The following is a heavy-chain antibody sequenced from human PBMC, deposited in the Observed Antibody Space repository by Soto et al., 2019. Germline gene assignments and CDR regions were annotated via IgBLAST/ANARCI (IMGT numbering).Heavy chain of an antibody. Sequence: SETLSLTCAVYGGSFSGYYWSWIRQPPGKGLEWIGEINHSGSTNYNPSLKSRVTISVDTSKNQFSLKLSSVTAADTAVYYCARARRRFFDYSGQRTLVPGSS. V-gene: IGHV4-34*01. CDR2: INHSGST. J-gene: IGHJ4*02. CDR1: GGSFSGYY. CDR3: ARARRRFFDY.